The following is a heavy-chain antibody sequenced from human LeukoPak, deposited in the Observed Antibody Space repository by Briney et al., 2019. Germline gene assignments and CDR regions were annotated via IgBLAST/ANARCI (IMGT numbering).Heavy chain of an antibody. CDR1: GHTFTNSY. CDR3: ARVRIGQQLDKYYYYAMDV. V-gene: IGHV1-46*01. D-gene: IGHD6-13*01. Sequence: ASVNVSCKASGHTFTNSYIHWVRQAPGQGLEWMGIINPRGGSTSNAQKFQGRVTMTRDTSTGTVYMELRSLRADDTAVYYCARVRIGQQLDKYYYYAMDVWGQGTTVTVSS. CDR2: INPRGGST. J-gene: IGHJ6*02.